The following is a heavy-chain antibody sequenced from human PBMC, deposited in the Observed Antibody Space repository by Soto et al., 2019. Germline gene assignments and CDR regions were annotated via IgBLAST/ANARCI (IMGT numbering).Heavy chain of an antibody. V-gene: IGHV3-30-3*02. Sequence: GGSLRLSCAASGFTFSSYAMNWVRQAPGKGLEWVAVISYDGSNKYYADSVKGRFTISRDNSKNTLYLQMNSLRAEDTAVYYCAKEIGDSNDYPLDYWGQGT. D-gene: IGHD3-16*01. CDR1: GFTFSSYA. CDR2: ISYDGSNK. J-gene: IGHJ4*02. CDR3: AKEIGDSNDYPLDY.